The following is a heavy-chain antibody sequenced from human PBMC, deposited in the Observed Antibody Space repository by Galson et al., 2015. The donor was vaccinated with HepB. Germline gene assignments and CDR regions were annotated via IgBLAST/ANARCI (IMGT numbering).Heavy chain of an antibody. CDR2: IIPMLGIV. J-gene: IGHJ5*01. V-gene: IGHV1-69*10. D-gene: IGHD2-15*01. Sequence: SVKVSCKASGDTFSSYTISWVRQAPGQGLEWMGGIIPMLGIVNSAQKFQGRVTITADKSTSTAYMELSSLRSEDTAMYYCARELGWEMLSAGGSFLDSWGQGTLVTVSS. CDR1: GDTFSSYT. CDR3: ARELGWEMLSAGGSFLDS.